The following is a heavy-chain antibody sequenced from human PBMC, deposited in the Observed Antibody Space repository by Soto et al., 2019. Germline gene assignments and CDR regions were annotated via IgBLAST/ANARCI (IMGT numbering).Heavy chain of an antibody. V-gene: IGHV6-1*01. CDR1: GDSVSSNSAA. D-gene: IGHD1-26*01. Sequence: SQTLSLTCAISGDSVSSNSAAWNWIRQSPSRGLEWLGRTYYRTKWYNDYAVSAKSRITINPDTSNNQVSLQLNSVTPEDTAVYYCAREPRVGPTSGHFDYWGQGTLVTVSS. CDR3: AREPRVGPTSGHFDY. CDR2: TYYRTKWYN. J-gene: IGHJ4*02.